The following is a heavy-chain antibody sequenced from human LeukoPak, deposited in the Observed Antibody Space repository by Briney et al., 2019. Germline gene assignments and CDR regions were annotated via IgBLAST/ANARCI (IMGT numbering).Heavy chain of an antibody. CDR2: ISSSGSTI. CDR1: GFTFSSYS. CDR3: ARAGSSSSFDY. V-gene: IGHV3-48*04. J-gene: IGHJ4*02. Sequence: GGSLRLFCAASGFTFSSYSMNWVRQAPGKGLEWVSYISSSGSTIYYADSVKGRFTISRDNAKNLLYLQMNSLRAEDTAVYYCARAGSSSSFDYWGQGTLVTVSS. D-gene: IGHD6-6*01.